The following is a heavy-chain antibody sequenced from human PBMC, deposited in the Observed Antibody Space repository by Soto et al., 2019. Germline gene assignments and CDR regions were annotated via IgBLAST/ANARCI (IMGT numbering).Heavy chain of an antibody. CDR3: ARGGAMGVDY. CDR1: GFTFNNKW. CDR2: IDGAAATT. J-gene: IGHJ4*02. V-gene: IGHV3-74*01. Sequence: PGESLKISCTASGFTFNNKWMHWGRQAPGKGLVWLSRIDGAAATTNYADSVKGRFTISRDNAKNIVFLHVNGLTDEDTAVYYCARGGAMGVDYWGQGTLVTVSS. D-gene: IGHD1-26*01.